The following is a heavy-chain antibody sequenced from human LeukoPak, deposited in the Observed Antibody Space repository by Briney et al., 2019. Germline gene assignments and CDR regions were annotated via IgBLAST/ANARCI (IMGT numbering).Heavy chain of an antibody. Sequence: GGSLRLSCAASGFTFSNYAMHWVRQAPGKGLEWVAVISYDETYEYYADSAKGRFTISRDNSKNTLYLQMHSLRPEDKSVYYCARAKGYRALSPYMDVWGKGTTVTVSS. CDR2: ISYDETYE. CDR3: ARAKGYRALSPYMDV. CDR1: GFTFSNYA. J-gene: IGHJ6*03. V-gene: IGHV3-30*01. D-gene: IGHD5-18*01.